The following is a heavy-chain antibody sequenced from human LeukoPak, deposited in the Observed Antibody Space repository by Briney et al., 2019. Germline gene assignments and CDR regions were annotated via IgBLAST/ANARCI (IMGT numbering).Heavy chain of an antibody. J-gene: IGHJ4*02. Sequence: GGSLRLSCAASGFTFSRYWVSWIRQAPGKGLEWVSYISSSGSMISDADSVKGRFTISRDNAKKSLYLQMNSLRAEDTAVYYCAKDVSRILTGARNYFDSWGQGTLVTVSS. V-gene: IGHV3-11*04. CDR2: ISSSGSMI. CDR1: GFTFSRYW. D-gene: IGHD3-9*01. CDR3: AKDVSRILTGARNYFDS.